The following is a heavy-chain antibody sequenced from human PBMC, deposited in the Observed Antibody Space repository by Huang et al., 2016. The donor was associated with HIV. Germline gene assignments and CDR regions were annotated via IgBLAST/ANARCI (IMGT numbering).Heavy chain of an antibody. CDR1: GFTFVTYG. CDR2: IRSDATDK. J-gene: IGHJ4*02. CDR3: AKIPPLHANLATSGPGPVDY. D-gene: IGHD6-13*01. Sequence: QVQLVESGGGVVQPGGSLRLSCAASGFTFVTYGMHWVRQAPGKGLEWVAFIRSDATDKYYADSVKGRFTASRDNSKNTLFLHMNSLRPEDTALYYCAKIPPLHANLATSGPGPVDYWGQGTLVTVSS. V-gene: IGHV3-30*02.